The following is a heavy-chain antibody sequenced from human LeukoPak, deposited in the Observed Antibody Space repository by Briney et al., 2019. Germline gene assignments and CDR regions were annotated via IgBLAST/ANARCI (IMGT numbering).Heavy chain of an antibody. J-gene: IGHJ3*02. CDR2: INHEGDF. CDR3: ARRLVPAASAFDI. CDR1: GGSFNDHF. Sequence: PSETLSLTCAVYGGSFNDHFWSWIRKSPGKGLEWIGDINHEGDFKYNPSLRSRATLSVDTSKNQFSLQLTSMTAADTAVYYCARRLVPAASAFDICGQGTMVTVSS. D-gene: IGHD2-2*01. V-gene: IGHV4-34*01.